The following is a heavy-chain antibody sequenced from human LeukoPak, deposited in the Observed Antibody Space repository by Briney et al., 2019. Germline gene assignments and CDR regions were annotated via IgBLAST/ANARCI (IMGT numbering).Heavy chain of an antibody. CDR3: ARDGYSSGWYGLQFDY. CDR2: ISSRGTTM. J-gene: IGHJ4*02. Sequence: GGSLRLSCAASGFTFSGYDMNWVRQAPGKGPEWVSYISSRGTTMYYADSVKGRFTISRDNVKKSLDLQMNSLRAEDTAVYYCARDGYSSGWYGLQFDYWGQGTLVTVSS. D-gene: IGHD6-19*01. V-gene: IGHV3-48*01. CDR1: GFTFSGYD.